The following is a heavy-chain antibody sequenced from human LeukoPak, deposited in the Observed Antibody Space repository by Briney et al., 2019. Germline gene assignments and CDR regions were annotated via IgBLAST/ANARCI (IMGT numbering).Heavy chain of an antibody. D-gene: IGHD1-20*01. Sequence: GGSLRLSCAASGFTFSNYAMGWVRQAPGKRLEWVSIINNSGDTIHYTDSVRGRFTVSRDNSKSTLFLQMNSLRAEDTAVYYCVKDSYDWNQGYFDYWGQGTLVTVSS. J-gene: IGHJ4*02. CDR1: GFTFSNYA. V-gene: IGHV3-23*01. CDR3: VKDSYDWNQGYFDY. CDR2: INNSGDTI.